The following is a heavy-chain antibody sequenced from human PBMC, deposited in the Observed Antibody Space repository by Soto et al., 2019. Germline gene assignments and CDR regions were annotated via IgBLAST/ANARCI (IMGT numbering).Heavy chain of an antibody. Sequence: ASVKVSCKASGGTFSSYAISWARQAPGQGLEWMGGIIPILGIANYAQKFQGRVTITADKSTSTAYMELSSLRSEDTAVYYCARATDYYDSSGPPDYWGQGTLVTVSS. CDR1: GGTFSSYA. J-gene: IGHJ4*02. D-gene: IGHD3-22*01. CDR2: IIPILGIA. V-gene: IGHV1-69*10. CDR3: ARATDYYDSSGPPDY.